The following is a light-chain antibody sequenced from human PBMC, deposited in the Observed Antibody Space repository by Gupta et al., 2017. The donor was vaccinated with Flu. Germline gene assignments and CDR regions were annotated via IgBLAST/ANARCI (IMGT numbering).Light chain of an antibody. J-gene: IGLJ3*02. V-gene: IGLV1-47*01. CDR3: AAWDDSLSGRM. Sequence: QSVLSQPPSASGPPGQRLTISCSGSSSNIKDNYVYWYHQVPGTAPKLLIYRTNLRPSGVPDLFSGSKSGTSASLDISGLRSEDEGDYYCAAWDDSLSGRMFGGGTKVTVL. CDR2: RTN. CDR1: SSNIKDNY.